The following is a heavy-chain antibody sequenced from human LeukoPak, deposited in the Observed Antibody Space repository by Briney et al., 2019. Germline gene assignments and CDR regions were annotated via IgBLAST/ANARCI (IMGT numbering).Heavy chain of an antibody. V-gene: IGHV3-30*04. J-gene: IGHJ4*02. D-gene: IGHD3-16*02. CDR3: AREPYDYVWGSYRYTLDY. CDR2: ISYDGSNK. CDR1: GFTFSSYA. Sequence: GGSLRLSCAASGFTFSSYAMHWVRQAPGKGLEWVAVISYDGSNKYYADSVKGRFTISRDNSKNTLYLQMNSLRAEDTAVYYCAREPYDYVWGSYRYTLDYWGQGTLVTVSS.